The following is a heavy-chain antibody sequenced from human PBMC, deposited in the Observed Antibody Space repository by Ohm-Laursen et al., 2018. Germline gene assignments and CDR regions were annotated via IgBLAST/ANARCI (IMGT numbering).Heavy chain of an antibody. J-gene: IGHJ4*02. Sequence: SLRLSCSASGFIFSTNAMTWVRQAPGKGLEWVSAISGNSRFYADSVKGRFTISRDDSKNTVSLQIDILRAEDTAVYYCAGWGGGIAVAGLDFWGQGTLVTVSS. CDR3: AGWGGGIAVAGLDF. V-gene: IGHV3-23*01. CDR1: GFIFSTNA. CDR2: ISGNSR. D-gene: IGHD6-19*01.